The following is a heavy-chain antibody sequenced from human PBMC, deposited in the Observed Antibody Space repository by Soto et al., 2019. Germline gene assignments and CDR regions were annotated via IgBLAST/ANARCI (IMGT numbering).Heavy chain of an antibody. CDR2: IIPIFGTA. D-gene: IGHD3-3*01. CDR3: ARDKADDFWSGWGTGYYYYGMDV. J-gene: IGHJ6*02. Sequence: VRQAPGQCLDWMGGIIPIFGTANYAQKFQGRVTITADKSTSTAYMELSSLRSEDTAVYYCARDKADDFWSGWGTGYYYYGMDVWGQGTTVTVSS. V-gene: IGHV1-69*06.